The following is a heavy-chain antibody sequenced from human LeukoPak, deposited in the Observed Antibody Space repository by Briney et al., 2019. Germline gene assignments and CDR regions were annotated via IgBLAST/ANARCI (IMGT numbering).Heavy chain of an antibody. J-gene: IGHJ4*02. Sequence: GGSLRLSCAVSGFTFSSCDMQWGRQPPGKGLEWVSFITYDGSNKRYIDSVKGRFTISRDNSKNTLSLQTNNLRVDNTGVYCCAKHESVSSGSFDYWGQGTLVAVSS. CDR3: AKHESVSSGSFDY. CDR2: ITYDGSNK. V-gene: IGHV3-30*02. D-gene: IGHD3-22*01. CDR1: GFTFSSCD.